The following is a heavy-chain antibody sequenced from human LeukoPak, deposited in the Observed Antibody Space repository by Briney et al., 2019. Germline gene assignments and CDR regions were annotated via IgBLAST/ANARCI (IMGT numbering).Heavy chain of an antibody. CDR3: ARSLPSYYYDSSGQWDY. J-gene: IGHJ4*02. D-gene: IGHD3-22*01. V-gene: IGHV4-39*01. CDR2: IYYSGST. CDR1: GGSISSSSYY. Sequence: SETLSLTCTVSGGSISSSSYYWGWIRQPPGKGLEWIGSIYYSGSTYYNPSLKSRVTISVDTSKNQFSLKLSSVTAADTAVYYCARSLPSYYYDSSGQWDYWGQGTLVTVSS.